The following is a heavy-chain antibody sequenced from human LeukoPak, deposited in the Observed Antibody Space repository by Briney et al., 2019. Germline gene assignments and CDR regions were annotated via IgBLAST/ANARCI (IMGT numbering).Heavy chain of an antibody. J-gene: IGHJ4*02. D-gene: IGHD5-24*01. Sequence: GGSLRLSCAASGFTFSSSAMTWVRQAPGKGLVWVSRINSDGSDTSYADSVKGRFTISRDNAKNTLYLQINSLRAEDTAVYYCASDDGYRSFDYWGQGTLVTVSS. CDR3: ASDDGYRSFDY. CDR2: INSDGSDT. CDR1: GFTFSSSA. V-gene: IGHV3-74*01.